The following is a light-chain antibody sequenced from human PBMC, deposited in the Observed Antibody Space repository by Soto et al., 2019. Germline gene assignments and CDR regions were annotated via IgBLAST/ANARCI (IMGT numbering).Light chain of an antibody. V-gene: IGKV1-5*01. J-gene: IGKJ1*01. CDR2: DVS. CDR1: QSINRR. CDR3: QQYNSYSWT. Sequence: DIQMTHSPSTLSAPVGDRVIITCRASQSINRRLAWYQQKPGKAPRLLIYDVSTLESGVPSRFGGSGSGTEFTLTISGVQPEDFATYYCQQYNSYSWTFGQGTKV.